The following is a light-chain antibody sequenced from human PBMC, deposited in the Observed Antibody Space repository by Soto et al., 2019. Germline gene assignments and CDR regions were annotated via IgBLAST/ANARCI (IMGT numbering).Light chain of an antibody. Sequence: EIVLTQSPGTLSLSPAERATLSCRASQSVSSSYLAWYQQKPGQAPRLLIYGASSRATGIPDRFSGSGSGTDFTLTISRLEPEDFAVYYCQQYGRSPAFGGGTKVEIK. CDR3: QQYGRSPA. V-gene: IGKV3-20*01. J-gene: IGKJ4*01. CDR1: QSVSSSY. CDR2: GAS.